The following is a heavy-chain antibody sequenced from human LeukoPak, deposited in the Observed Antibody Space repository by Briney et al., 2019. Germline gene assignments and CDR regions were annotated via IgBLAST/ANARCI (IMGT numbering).Heavy chain of an antibody. CDR3: TRQGRDDFWSGNYYYYYMDV. CDR1: GFTFSGSA. J-gene: IGHJ6*03. CDR2: IRSKANSYAT. D-gene: IGHD3-3*01. Sequence: GGSLKLSCAASGFTFSGSAMHWVRQASGKGLEWVGRIRSKANSYATAYAASVKGRFTISRDDSKNTAYLQMNSLKTEDTAVYYCTRQGRDDFWSGNYYYYYMDVWGKGTTVTVSS. V-gene: IGHV3-73*01.